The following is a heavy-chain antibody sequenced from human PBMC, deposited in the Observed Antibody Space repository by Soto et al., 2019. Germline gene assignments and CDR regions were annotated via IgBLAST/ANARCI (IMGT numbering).Heavy chain of an antibody. CDR2: VIPIFGTP. CDR1: GGTFGSYA. D-gene: IGHD2-15*01. V-gene: IGHV1-69*06. J-gene: IGHJ4*02. CDR3: AKIRWTISLQEEDAI. Sequence: QVQLVQSGAEVKKPGSSVKVSCKSSGGTFGSYAISCVLQAPGQGLEGMGGVIPIFGTPHYAQKFHGRVTITADIPTSTAYLELSSLKSADTAVYYCAKIRWTISLQEEDAIWGQGTLVTVSS.